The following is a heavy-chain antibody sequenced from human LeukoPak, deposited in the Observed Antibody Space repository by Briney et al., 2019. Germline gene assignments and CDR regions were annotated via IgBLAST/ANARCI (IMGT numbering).Heavy chain of an antibody. J-gene: IGHJ3*02. CDR2: IYSGGST. D-gene: IGHD6-19*01. V-gene: IGHV3-66*01. CDR3: ASGYSSGWSLFDI. CDR1: GFTVSSNY. Sequence: PGGSLRLSCAASGFTVSSNYMSWVRQAPGKGLEWVSVIYSGGSTYYADSVKGRFAISRDNSKNTLYLQMNSLRAEDTAVYYCASGYSSGWSLFDIWGQGTMVTVSS.